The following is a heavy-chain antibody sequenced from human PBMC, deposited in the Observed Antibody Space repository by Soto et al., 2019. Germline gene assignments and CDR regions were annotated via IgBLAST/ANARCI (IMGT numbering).Heavy chain of an antibody. CDR1: GGSISSSNY. V-gene: IGHV4-4*02. Sequence: SETLSLTCAVSGGSISSSNYWSWVRQLPGMGLEWIGEIYHSGTTHYNPSLKSRVIISVDKSKNQFSLNLNSVTDADTAVYYCARTIYSSVWVPYGFDVWGQGTTVT. CDR2: IYHSGTT. J-gene: IGHJ6*02. D-gene: IGHD6-19*01. CDR3: ARTIYSSVWVPYGFDV.